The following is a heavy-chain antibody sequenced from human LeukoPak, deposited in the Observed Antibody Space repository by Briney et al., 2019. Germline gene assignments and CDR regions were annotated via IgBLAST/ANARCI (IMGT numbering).Heavy chain of an antibody. CDR3: ARDPAAAGIIGAFDI. CDR2: ISSSSSYI. D-gene: IGHD6-13*01. Sequence: GGSLRLSCAASGFTFSSYSMNWVRQAPGKGLEWVSSISSSSSYIYYADSVKGRFTISRDNAKNSLYLQMNSLRAEDTAVYYCARDPAAAGIIGAFDIWGQGTMVTVSS. J-gene: IGHJ3*02. CDR1: GFTFSSYS. V-gene: IGHV3-21*01.